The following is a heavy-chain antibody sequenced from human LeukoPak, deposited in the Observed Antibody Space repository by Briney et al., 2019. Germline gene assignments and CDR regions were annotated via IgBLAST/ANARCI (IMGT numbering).Heavy chain of an antibody. CDR3: ARLPSPYYYDSSGPY. V-gene: IGHV4-38-2*01. Sequence: SETLSLTCAVSGYSISSGYYWGWIRQPPRKGLEWIGSISHSAITYHNPSLKSRVTISIDTSKNQFSLKLSSVTAADTAVYYCARLPSPYYYDSSGPYWGQGTLVTVSS. J-gene: IGHJ4*02. D-gene: IGHD3-22*01. CDR1: GYSISSGYY. CDR2: ISHSAIT.